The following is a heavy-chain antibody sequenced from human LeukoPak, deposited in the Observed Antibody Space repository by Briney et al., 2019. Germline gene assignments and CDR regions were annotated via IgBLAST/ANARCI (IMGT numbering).Heavy chain of an antibody. Sequence: GGSLRLSCAASGFTFSSYAMSWVRQAPGKGLEWVSAISGSGGSTYYADSVKGRFTISRDNSKNPLYLQMNSLRAEDTAVYYCAIAVAGHRLPKGFDPWGQGTLVTVSS. J-gene: IGHJ5*02. CDR1: GFTFSSYA. D-gene: IGHD6-19*01. CDR3: AIAVAGHRLPKGFDP. V-gene: IGHV3-23*01. CDR2: ISGSGGST.